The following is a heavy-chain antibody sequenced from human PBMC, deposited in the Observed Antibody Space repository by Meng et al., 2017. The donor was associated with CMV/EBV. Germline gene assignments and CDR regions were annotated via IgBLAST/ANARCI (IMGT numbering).Heavy chain of an antibody. CDR2: INPNSGGT. D-gene: IGHD2-2*02. CDR3: ASSLYIVVVPAAIDAFDI. Sequence: ASVKVSCKVSGYTFTGYYMHWVRQAPGQGLEWMGWINPNSGGTNYAQKFQGRVTMTRDTSISTAYMELSRLRSDDTAVYYCASSLYIVVVPAAIDAFDIWGQGTVVTVSS. J-gene: IGHJ3*02. V-gene: IGHV1-2*02. CDR1: GYTFTGYY.